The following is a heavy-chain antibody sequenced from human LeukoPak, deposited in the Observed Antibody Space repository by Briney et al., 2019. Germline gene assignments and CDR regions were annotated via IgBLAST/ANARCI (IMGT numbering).Heavy chain of an antibody. J-gene: IGHJ5*02. CDR3: ARRGAAPPRGWFDP. Sequence: SETLSLTCAVYGGSFSGYYWSWIRHPPGKELEWIGEINHSGSTNYNPSLKSRVTISVDTSKNQFSLKLSSVTAADTAVYYCARRGAAPPRGWFDPWGQGTLVTVSS. CDR2: INHSGST. D-gene: IGHD6-6*01. CDR1: GGSFSGYY. V-gene: IGHV4-34*01.